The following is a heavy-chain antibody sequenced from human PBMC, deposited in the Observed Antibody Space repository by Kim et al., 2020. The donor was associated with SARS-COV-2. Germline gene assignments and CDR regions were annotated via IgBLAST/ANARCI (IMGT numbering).Heavy chain of an antibody. V-gene: IGHV1-8*01. D-gene: IGHD1-26*01. CDR3: ARAGGMTFNAFDL. Sequence: CAQKFQSRVTMTRNTSISTAYLELSSLTSDDTAVYFCARAGGMTFNAFDLWGQGTLVTVSS. J-gene: IGHJ4*01.